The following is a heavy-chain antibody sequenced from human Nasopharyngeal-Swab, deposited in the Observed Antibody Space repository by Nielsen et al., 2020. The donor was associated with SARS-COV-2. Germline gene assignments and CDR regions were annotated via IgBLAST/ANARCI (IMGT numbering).Heavy chain of an antibody. CDR1: GGTFSSYA. CDR2: IIPIFGTA. J-gene: IGHJ4*02. Sequence: SVKVSCKASGGTFSSYAISWVRQAPGQGLEWMGGIIPIFGTANYAQKFQGRVTITADKSTSTAYMELSSLRSEDTAVYYCVSPNLLRYFDWSPTQYYFDYWGQGTLVTVSS. CDR3: VSPNLLRYFDWSPTQYYFDY. D-gene: IGHD3-9*01. V-gene: IGHV1-69*06.